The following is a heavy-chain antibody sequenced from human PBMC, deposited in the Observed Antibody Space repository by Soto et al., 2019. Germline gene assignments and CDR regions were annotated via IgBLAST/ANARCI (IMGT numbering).Heavy chain of an antibody. CDR3: AKDSVGVAGTYFDY. CDR1: GFTFDDYA. Sequence: SLRLSCAASGFTFDDYAMHWVRQAPGKGLEWVSGISWNSGSIGYADSVKGRFTISRDNAKNSLYLQMNSLRAEDTALYYCAKDSVGVAGTYFDYWGQGXLVTV. J-gene: IGHJ4*02. D-gene: IGHD6-19*01. CDR2: ISWNSGSI. V-gene: IGHV3-9*01.